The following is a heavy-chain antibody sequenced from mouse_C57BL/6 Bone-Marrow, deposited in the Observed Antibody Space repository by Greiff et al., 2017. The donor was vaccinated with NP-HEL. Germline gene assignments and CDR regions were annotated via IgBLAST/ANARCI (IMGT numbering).Heavy chain of an antibody. D-gene: IGHD1-1*01. Sequence: QVQLQQSAAELARPGASVKLSCKASGYTFTSYGISWVKQRTGQGLEWIGEIYPRSGNTYYNEKFKGKATLTADKSSSTAYMELRSLTSEDSAVYFCAGGVYYGSSRGFAYWGQGTLVTVSA. CDR1: GYTFTSYG. J-gene: IGHJ3*01. CDR2: IYPRSGNT. V-gene: IGHV1-81*01. CDR3: AGGVYYGSSRGFAY.